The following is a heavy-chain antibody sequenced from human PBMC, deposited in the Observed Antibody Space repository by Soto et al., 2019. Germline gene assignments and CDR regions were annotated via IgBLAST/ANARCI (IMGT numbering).Heavy chain of an antibody. CDR1: GFTFSSYG. J-gene: IGHJ4*02. CDR2: ISYDGSNK. D-gene: IGHD6-19*01. V-gene: IGHV3-30*18. CDR3: AKDSGMAGTGGTNYFDY. Sequence: LRLSCSASGFTFSSYGMHWVRQAPGKGLEWVAVISYDGSNKYYADSVRGRFTISRDNSKNTLYLQMNSLRAEDTAVYYCAKDSGMAGTGGTNYFDYWGQGTLVTVSS.